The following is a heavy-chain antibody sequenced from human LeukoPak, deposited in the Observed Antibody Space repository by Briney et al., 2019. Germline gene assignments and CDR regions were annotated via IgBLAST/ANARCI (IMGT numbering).Heavy chain of an antibody. CDR3: TPVVGDMVFTNAY. Sequence: PGGSLRLSCAASGFTFSSYEMNWVRQAPGKGLEWVSYISSSGSTIYYADSVKGRFTISRDNAKNSLYLQMNSLRTEDTAVYYCTPVVGDMVFTNAYWGQGTLVTVSS. D-gene: IGHD5/OR15-5a*01. CDR1: GFTFSSYE. J-gene: IGHJ4*02. CDR2: ISSSGSTI. V-gene: IGHV3-48*03.